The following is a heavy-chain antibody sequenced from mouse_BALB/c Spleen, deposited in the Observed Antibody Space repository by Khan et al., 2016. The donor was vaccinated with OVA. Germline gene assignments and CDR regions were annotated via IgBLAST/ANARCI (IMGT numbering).Heavy chain of an antibody. J-gene: IGHJ2*01. V-gene: IGHV6-6*02. CDR3: THELASAY. CDR1: GFTFSNYW. Sequence: EVKLEESGGGLVQPGGSMKLSCVASGFTFSNYWMNWVRQSPEKGLEWVAEIRLKSNNYATHYAESVKGRLTISRDDSKSSVYLQINDLRAEYTGIYCCTHELASAYWGQGTTLTVSS. D-gene: IGHD1-3*01. CDR2: IRLKSNNYAT.